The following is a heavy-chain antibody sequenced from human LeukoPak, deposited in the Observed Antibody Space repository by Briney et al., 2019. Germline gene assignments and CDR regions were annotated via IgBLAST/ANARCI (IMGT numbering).Heavy chain of an antibody. D-gene: IGHD3-22*01. CDR3: AKRGVVIRVILVGFHKEAYYFDS. CDR2: IKGDGTMT. CDR1: GFTFSNYW. J-gene: IGHJ4*02. Sequence: GGSLRLSCAASGFTFSNYWMHWVRQGPGKGLVWVSRIKGDGTMTMYADSVKGRFTISGDNAKNTLYLQMNSLRAEDTAVYFCAKRGVVIRVILVGFHKEAYYFDSWGQGALVTVSS. V-gene: IGHV3-74*03.